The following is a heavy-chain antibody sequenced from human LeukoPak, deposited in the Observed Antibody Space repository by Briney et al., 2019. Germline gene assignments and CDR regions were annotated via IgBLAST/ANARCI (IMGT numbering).Heavy chain of an antibody. CDR3: TVLENSRQFDY. CDR2: INPNSGGT. V-gene: IGHV1-2*02. J-gene: IGHJ4*02. D-gene: IGHD2/OR15-2a*01. CDR1: GYTFTGYY. Sequence: ASVTVSFKGSGYTFTGYYMHWVRQAPGQGGEWMGWINPNSGGTNYAQKFQGRVTMTRDTSISTAYMELSRLTSDDTAVYYCTVLENSRQFDYWGQGTLVTVSS.